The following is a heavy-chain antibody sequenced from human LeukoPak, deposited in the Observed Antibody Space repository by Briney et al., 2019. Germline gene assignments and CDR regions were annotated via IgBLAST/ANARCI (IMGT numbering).Heavy chain of an antibody. J-gene: IGHJ6*03. V-gene: IGHV1-69*05. Sequence: ASVKVSCKASGGTFSSYAISWVRQAPGQGLEWMGRIIPIFGTANYAQKFQGRVTITTDESTSTAYMELSSLRSEDTAVYYCARDHGYSSSGAYYYYMDVWGKGTTVTVSS. CDR2: IIPIFGTA. CDR3: ARDHGYSSSGAYYYYMDV. CDR1: GGTFSSYA. D-gene: IGHD6-6*01.